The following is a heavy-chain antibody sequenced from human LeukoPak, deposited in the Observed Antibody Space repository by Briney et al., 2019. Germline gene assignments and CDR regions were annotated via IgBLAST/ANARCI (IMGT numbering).Heavy chain of an antibody. CDR1: GFTFSSYS. CDR2: ISSSSSTI. J-gene: IGHJ4*02. CDR3: ARQTLYDFWSGYYGY. Sequence: GGSLRLSCAASGFTFSSYSMNWVRQAPGKGLEWVSYISSSSSTIYYADSVKGRFTISRDNSKNTLYLQMNSLRAEDTAVYYCARQTLYDFWSGYYGYWGQGTLVTVSS. V-gene: IGHV3-48*01. D-gene: IGHD3-3*01.